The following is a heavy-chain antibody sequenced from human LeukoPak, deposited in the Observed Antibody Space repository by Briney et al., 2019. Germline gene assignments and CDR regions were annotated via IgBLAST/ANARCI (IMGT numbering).Heavy chain of an antibody. Sequence: GGSLRLSCAATGFTINNFWMHWVRQGPGKGLVWVSRMNIDGSSISYADSVKGRFTISRDNARNTVYLQMNSLRAEDTAVYFCARIAVTGTSFDFWGQGALVTVSS. J-gene: IGHJ4*02. V-gene: IGHV3-74*01. D-gene: IGHD6-13*01. CDR1: GFTINNFW. CDR2: MNIDGSSI. CDR3: ARIAVTGTSFDF.